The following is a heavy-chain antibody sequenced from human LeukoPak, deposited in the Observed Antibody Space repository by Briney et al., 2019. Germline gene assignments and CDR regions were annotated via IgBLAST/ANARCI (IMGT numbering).Heavy chain of an antibody. CDR1: GGSISNYY. Sequence: SETLSLTCTVSGGSISNYYWSWIRQPPGKGLEWIGYISSSGSTNYNPSLKSRVTISVDTSRNQFSLRLSSVAAADSAVYYCAREGRGSGSYYGSLFDYWGQGTLVTVSS. CDR2: ISSSGST. V-gene: IGHV4-4*08. D-gene: IGHD3-10*01. J-gene: IGHJ4*02. CDR3: AREGRGSGSYYGSLFDY.